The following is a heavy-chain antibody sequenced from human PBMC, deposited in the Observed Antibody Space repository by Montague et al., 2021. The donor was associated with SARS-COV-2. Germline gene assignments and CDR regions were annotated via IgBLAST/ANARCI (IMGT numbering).Heavy chain of an antibody. CDR3: ARTSRGSRYFYGVDV. CDR2: IFRSGAT. CDR1: GASISSTNYY. D-gene: IGHD3-10*01. Sequence: SETLSLTCTVSGASISSTNYYWSWIRQPPGMGLEWIGYIFRSGATNYNPPHKSRVIISLDTSKSQFSLRLSSVTAADTAIYYCARTSRGSRYFYGVDVWGQGTTVTVSS. J-gene: IGHJ6*02. V-gene: IGHV4-61*01.